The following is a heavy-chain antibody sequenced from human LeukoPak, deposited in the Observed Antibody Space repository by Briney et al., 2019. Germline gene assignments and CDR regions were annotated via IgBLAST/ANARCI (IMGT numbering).Heavy chain of an antibody. CDR1: GGSISSSSHY. D-gene: IGHD2-15*01. V-gene: IGHV4-39*01. CDR3: ARHTYVVAGPLDAFDI. CDR2: IYYSGST. J-gene: IGHJ3*02. Sequence: PSETLSLTCTVSGGSISSSSHYWGWIRQPPGKGLEWIGSIYYSGSTYYNPSLKGRVTISGDTSKNQFSLKLSSVTASDTAVYYCARHTYVVAGPLDAFDIWGQGTMVTVSS.